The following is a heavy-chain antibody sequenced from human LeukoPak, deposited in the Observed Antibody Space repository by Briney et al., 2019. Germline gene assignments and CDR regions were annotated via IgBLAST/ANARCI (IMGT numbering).Heavy chain of an antibody. V-gene: IGHV3-21*01. D-gene: IGHD3-22*01. CDR2: ISSSSSYI. CDR1: GFTFSSYS. J-gene: IGHJ4*02. CDR3: ARDYTMIRYYFDY. Sequence: PGGSLRLSCAASGFTFSSYSMNWVRQAPGKGLEWVSSISSSSSYIYYADSVKGRFTISGDNAKNSFYLQMNSLRAEDTAVYYCARDYTMIRYYFDYWGQGTLVTVPS.